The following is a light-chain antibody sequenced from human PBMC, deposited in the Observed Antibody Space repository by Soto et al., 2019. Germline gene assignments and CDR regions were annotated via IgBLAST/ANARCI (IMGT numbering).Light chain of an antibody. CDR2: GAS. CDR1: QRVSSSS. J-gene: IGKJ5*01. Sequence: DIVLTQSPGTVSLSPGERATLSCRASQRVSSSSLAWCQQRPGQAPRLLMYGASRRATGIPDRFSGSGSETDFTLTISRLEPEDFAVYYCQQYGTTRITFGQGTRLE. CDR3: QQYGTTRIT. V-gene: IGKV3-20*01.